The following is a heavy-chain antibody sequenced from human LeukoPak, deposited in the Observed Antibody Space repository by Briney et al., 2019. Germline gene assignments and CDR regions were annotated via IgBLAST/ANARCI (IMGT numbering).Heavy chain of an antibody. CDR1: GYTFTSYE. Sequence: GASVKVSCKASGYTFTSYEINWVRQATGHGLEWMGWMNPDSGDTAYAQKFQGRITMTRSTSITTAYMELSSLRSEDTAVYYCARGLGSYDSSELTWPMISFWGQGTQVTVSS. CDR3: ARGLGSYDSSELTWPMISF. J-gene: IGHJ4*02. V-gene: IGHV1-8*01. CDR2: MNPDSGDT. D-gene: IGHD3-22*01.